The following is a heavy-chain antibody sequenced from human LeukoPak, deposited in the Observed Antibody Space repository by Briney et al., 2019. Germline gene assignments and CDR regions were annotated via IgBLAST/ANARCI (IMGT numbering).Heavy chain of an antibody. CDR1: GFIFNNEW. CDR2: IRADGTEK. CDR3: SRRLDY. J-gene: IGHJ4*02. V-gene: IGHV3-7*03. Sequence: GGSLRLSCAASGFIFNNEWMDWVRQAPGKGLEWVANIRADGTEKYYVDSVKGRFTISRDNAKNSLYLQLNSLRVEDTAVYYCSRRLDYWGQGTLVTVSS.